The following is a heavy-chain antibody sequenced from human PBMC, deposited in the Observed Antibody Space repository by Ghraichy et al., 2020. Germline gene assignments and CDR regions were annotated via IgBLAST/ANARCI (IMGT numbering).Heavy chain of an antibody. CDR2: IRSKGNNYST. D-gene: IGHD6-13*01. Sequence: GGSLRLSCAASGFTFSGSAIHWVRQASGKGLEWVGRIRSKGNNYSTTYAESVKGRFTIFRADSQNTAYLQMNSLKIEDTAVYYCTSLITAGAAYYGMDVWGQGTTFTVSS. CDR3: TSLITAGAAYYGMDV. J-gene: IGHJ6*02. CDR1: GFTFSGSA. V-gene: IGHV3-73*01.